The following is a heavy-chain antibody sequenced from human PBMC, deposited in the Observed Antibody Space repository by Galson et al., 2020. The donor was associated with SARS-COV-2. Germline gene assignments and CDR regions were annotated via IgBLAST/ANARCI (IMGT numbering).Heavy chain of an antibody. V-gene: IGHV4-61*02. Sequence: SETLSLTCTVSGGSISSGSYYWSWIRQPAGKGLEWIGRIYTSGSTNYNPSLKSRVTISVDTSKNQFSLKLSSVTAADTAVYYCARGRDTAMVTGWYFDLWGRGTLVTVSS. J-gene: IGHJ2*01. CDR3: ARGRDTAMVTGWYFDL. D-gene: IGHD5-18*01. CDR1: GGSISSGSYY. CDR2: IYTSGST.